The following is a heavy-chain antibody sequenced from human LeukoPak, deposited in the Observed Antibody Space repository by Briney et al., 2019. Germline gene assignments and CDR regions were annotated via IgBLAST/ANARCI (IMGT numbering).Heavy chain of an antibody. J-gene: IGHJ4*02. CDR2: IYTSGST. V-gene: IGHV4-4*07. CDR3: ARGPNCGGDCYSFDY. Sequence: SETLSLTCTVSGGSISSYYWSWIRQPAGKGLEWVGRIYTSGSTNYNPSLKSRVTISVDTSKNQFSLKLSSVTAADTAVYYCARGPNCGGDCYSFDYWGQGTLVTVSS. D-gene: IGHD2-21*02. CDR1: GGSISSYY.